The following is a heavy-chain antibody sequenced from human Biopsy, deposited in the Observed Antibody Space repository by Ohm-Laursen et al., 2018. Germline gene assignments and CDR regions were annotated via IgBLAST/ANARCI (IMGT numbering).Heavy chain of an antibody. Sequence: ASVKVSCKSSGYSFSTYDVNWVRQARGQGLEWMGWMIPSSGKTGYAQRFQGRVTLTMNTSISTAYMELTSLRSDDTAVYYRARGEVTFGELIVSLDSWGQGTLVTVSS. V-gene: IGHV1-8*01. CDR3: ARGEVTFGELIVSLDS. CDR2: MIPSSGKT. J-gene: IGHJ4*02. CDR1: GYSFSTYD. D-gene: IGHD3-16*02.